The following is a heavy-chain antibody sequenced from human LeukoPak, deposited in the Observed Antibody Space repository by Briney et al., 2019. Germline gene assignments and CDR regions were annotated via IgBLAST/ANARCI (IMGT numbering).Heavy chain of an antibody. V-gene: IGHV3-30*18. CDR3: AKDPGALFYYYGMDV. J-gene: IGHJ6*02. CDR2: ISYDGSNK. CDR1: GFTFSSYG. D-gene: IGHD1-26*01. Sequence: GGSLRLSCAASGFTFSSYGMHWVRQAPGKGLEWVAVISYDGSNKYYADSVKGRFTISRDNSKNTLYLQMNSLRAEDTAVYYCAKDPGALFYYYGMDVWGQGTTVTVSS.